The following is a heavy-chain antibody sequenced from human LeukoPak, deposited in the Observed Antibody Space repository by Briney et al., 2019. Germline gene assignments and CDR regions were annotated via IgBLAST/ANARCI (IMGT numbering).Heavy chain of an antibody. CDR3: ARQPKIVVVDNWFDP. V-gene: IGHV4-39*07. Sequence: SETLSLTCTVSGGSITSSGFYWGWIRQPPGKGLEWIGNIYYGGSAYYNPSLKSRVTISVDTSKNQFSLKLSSVTAADTAVYYCARQPKIVVVDNWFDPWGQGTLVAVSS. CDR1: GGSITSSGFY. CDR2: IYYGGSA. D-gene: IGHD2-15*01. J-gene: IGHJ5*02.